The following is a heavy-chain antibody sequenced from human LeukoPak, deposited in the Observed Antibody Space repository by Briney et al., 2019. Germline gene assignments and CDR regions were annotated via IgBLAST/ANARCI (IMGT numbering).Heavy chain of an antibody. CDR2: IYSGGST. D-gene: IGHD4-17*01. V-gene: IGHV3-53*01. Sequence: IYSGGSTYYADSVKGRFTISRDNSRNTLYLQMNSLRAEDTAVYYCARVLWNGDYPRFDYWGQGTLVTVSS. CDR3: ARVLWNGDYPRFDY. J-gene: IGHJ4*02.